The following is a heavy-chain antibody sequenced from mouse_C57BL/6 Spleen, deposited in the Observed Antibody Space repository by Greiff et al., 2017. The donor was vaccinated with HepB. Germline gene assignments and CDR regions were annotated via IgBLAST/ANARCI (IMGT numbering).Heavy chain of an antibody. V-gene: IGHV1-81*01. CDR1: GYTFTSYG. Sequence: QVQLQQSGAELARPGASVKLSCKASGYTFTSYGISWVKQRTGQGLEWIGEIYPRSGNTYYNEKFKGKATLTADKSSSTAYMELRSLTSEDSAVYFCARRQRDGYYWYFDVWGTGTAVTVSS. CDR2: IYPRSGNT. D-gene: IGHD2-3*01. J-gene: IGHJ1*03. CDR3: ARRQRDGYYWYFDV.